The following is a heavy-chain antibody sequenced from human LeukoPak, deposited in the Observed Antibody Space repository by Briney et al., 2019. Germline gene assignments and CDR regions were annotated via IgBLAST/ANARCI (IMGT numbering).Heavy chain of an antibody. Sequence: ASVKVSCKASGYTFTGYYMHWVRQAPGQGPEWMGWINPNSGGTNYAQKFQGRVTMTRDTSISTAYMELSRLRSDDTAVYYCAKTTGNVYYMDVWGKGTTVTVSS. V-gene: IGHV1-2*02. D-gene: IGHD4-17*01. J-gene: IGHJ6*03. CDR2: INPNSGGT. CDR1: GYTFTGYY. CDR3: AKTTGNVYYMDV.